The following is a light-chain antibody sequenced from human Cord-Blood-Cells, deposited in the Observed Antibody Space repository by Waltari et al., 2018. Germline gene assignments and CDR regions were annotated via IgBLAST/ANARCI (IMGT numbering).Light chain of an antibody. J-gene: IGLJ1*01. CDR3: AAWDDSLSGYV. Sequence: QSVLTQPPSASGNPGQRVTISCSGSSSHIGSTYVYWYQQLPGTAPKLLIYRNNQRPSGVPDRFSGSKSGTSASLAISGLRSEDEADYYCAAWDDSLSGYVFGTGTKVTVL. V-gene: IGLV1-47*01. CDR2: RNN. CDR1: SSHIGSTY.